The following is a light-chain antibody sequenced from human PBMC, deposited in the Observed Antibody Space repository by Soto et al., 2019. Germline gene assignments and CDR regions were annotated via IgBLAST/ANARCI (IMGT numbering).Light chain of an antibody. CDR1: RSNIGNNY. J-gene: IGLJ1*01. CDR3: GAWDGSLELYL. Sequence: QSVLTQPPSLSAAPGQTVTISCSGSRSNIGNNYVSWYQQFPGAAPKLLIYDSNKRPSGIPERFSASKSGTSATLGITGLLTGDDADYYCGAWDGSLELYLFGTGTKLTVL. V-gene: IGLV1-51*01. CDR2: DSN.